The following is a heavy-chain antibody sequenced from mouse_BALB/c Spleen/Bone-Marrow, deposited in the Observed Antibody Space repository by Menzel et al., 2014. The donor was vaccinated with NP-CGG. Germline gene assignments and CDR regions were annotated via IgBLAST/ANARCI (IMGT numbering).Heavy chain of an antibody. J-gene: IGHJ3*01. CDR2: IRNKANGYTT. V-gene: IGHV7-3*02. CDR3: ARDYGNYVRCAD. D-gene: IGHD2-1*01. CDR1: GFTFTDYY. Sequence: EVMLVESGGGLVQPGGSLRLSCATSGFTFTDYYMSWVRQPPGKALEWLGFIRNKANGYTTEYSASVKGRFTISRDNSQSILYHQRNTLRAEDSATYYCARDYGNYVRCADWGQGTLVTVSA.